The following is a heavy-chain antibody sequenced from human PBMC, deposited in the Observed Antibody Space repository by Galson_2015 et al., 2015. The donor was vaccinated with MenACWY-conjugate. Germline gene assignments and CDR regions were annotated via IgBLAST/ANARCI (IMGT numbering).Heavy chain of an antibody. CDR3: AKDHNHGSGSSLLDMDV. Sequence: SLRLCCAASGFTFSSHAMSWVRQAPGKGLEWVSAISGSGGRTYYADSVKGRFTISRDNSKKMLYLQMNGLRAEDTAVYYCAKDHNHGSGSSLLDMDVWGQGTTVTVSS. CDR2: ISGSGGRT. V-gene: IGHV3-23*01. D-gene: IGHD3-10*01. CDR1: GFTFSSHA. J-gene: IGHJ6*02.